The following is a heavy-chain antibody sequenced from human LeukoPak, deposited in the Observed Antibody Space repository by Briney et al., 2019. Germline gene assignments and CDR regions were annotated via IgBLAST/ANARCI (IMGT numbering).Heavy chain of an antibody. CDR2: INPNSGGT. Sequence: ASVKVSCKASGYTFTGYYMHWVRQAPGQGLEWMGWINPNSGGTNYAQKLQGRVTMTRDTSISTAYMELSRLRSDDTAVYYCAKDLMRDRWFGESWGQGTLVTVSS. V-gene: IGHV1-2*02. J-gene: IGHJ1*01. CDR1: GYTFTGYY. D-gene: IGHD3-10*01. CDR3: AKDLMRDRWFGES.